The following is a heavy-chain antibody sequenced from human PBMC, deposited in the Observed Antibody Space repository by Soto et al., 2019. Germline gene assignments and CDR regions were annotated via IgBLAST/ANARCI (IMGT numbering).Heavy chain of an antibody. Sequence: PSETLSLTCDVYGASFSGYIWTWIRQTPGKGLQWIGQINHSGSANYNPSLKSRVTISVHTSKSQFSLKLSSVTAADTAVYYCARVPDRWGQGTLVTRLL. V-gene: IGHV4-34*01. J-gene: IGHJ5*02. CDR2: INHSGSA. CDR1: GASFSGYI. CDR3: ARVPDR. D-gene: IGHD2-2*01.